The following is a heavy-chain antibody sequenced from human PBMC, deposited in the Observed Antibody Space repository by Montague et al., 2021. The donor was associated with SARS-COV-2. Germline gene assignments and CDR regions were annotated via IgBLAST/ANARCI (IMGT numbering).Heavy chain of an antibody. D-gene: IGHD2-2*01. J-gene: IGHJ4*02. CDR1: GGSFSGYY. CDR2: INHSGST. Sequence: SETLSLTCAVYGGSFSGYYWNWIRQPPGKGLEWIGEINHSGSTNYNPSLKSRLTISLDASKSDFSLHLSSVTAADTAVYYCVRFRFCSSTSYNDGICGYFDSWGQGIRVTVSS. CDR3: VRFRFCSSTSYNDGICGYFDS. V-gene: IGHV4-34*01.